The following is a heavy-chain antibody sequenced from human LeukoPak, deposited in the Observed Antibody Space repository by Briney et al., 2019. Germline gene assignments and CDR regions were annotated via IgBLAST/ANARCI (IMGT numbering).Heavy chain of an antibody. CDR3: TTEGLLWFGELPSFDY. Sequence: GGSLRLSCAASGFTLSNAWMSWVRQAPGKGLEWVGRIKSKTDGGTTDYAAPVKGRFTISRDDSKNTLYLQMNSLKTEDTAVYYCTTEGLLWFGELPSFDYWGQGTLVTVSS. D-gene: IGHD3-10*01. V-gene: IGHV3-15*01. J-gene: IGHJ4*02. CDR1: GFTLSNAW. CDR2: IKSKTDGGTT.